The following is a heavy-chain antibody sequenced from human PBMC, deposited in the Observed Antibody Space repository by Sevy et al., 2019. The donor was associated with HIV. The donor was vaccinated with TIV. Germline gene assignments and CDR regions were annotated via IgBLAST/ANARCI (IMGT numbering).Heavy chain of an antibody. CDR3: GKGYYYDSSGYYQNDAFDI. J-gene: IGHJ3*02. CDR1: GFTFSSYA. Sequence: GGSLRLSCAASGFTFSSYAMSWVRQAPGKGLEWVSAISGSGGSTYYAYSVKGRFTISRDNSKNTLYLQMNSLRAEDTAVYYCGKGYYYDSSGYYQNDAFDIWGQRAMVTVSS. V-gene: IGHV3-23*01. D-gene: IGHD3-22*01. CDR2: ISGSGGST.